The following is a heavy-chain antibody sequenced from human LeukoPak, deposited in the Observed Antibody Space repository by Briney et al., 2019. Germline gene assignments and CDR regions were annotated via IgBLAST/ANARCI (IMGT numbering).Heavy chain of an antibody. D-gene: IGHD2/OR15-2a*01. J-gene: IGHJ4*02. Sequence: GGSLRLSCAASGFTFSSYPMSWVRQAPGKGLEWVSGISGLGDTTYYADSVRGRFTISRDNSKNTVYLQMNSPRVEDTAVYYCAKVPRESTTYHPFFDYWGQGILVTVSS. CDR1: GFTFSSYP. CDR2: ISGLGDTT. CDR3: AKVPRESTTYHPFFDY. V-gene: IGHV3-23*01.